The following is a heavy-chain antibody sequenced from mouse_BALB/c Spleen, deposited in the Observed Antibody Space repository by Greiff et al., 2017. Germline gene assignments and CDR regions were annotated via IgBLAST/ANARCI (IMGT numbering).Heavy chain of an antibody. J-gene: IGHJ4*01. Sequence: EVMLVESGGGLVKPGGSLKLSCAASGFTFSDYYMYWVRQTPEKRLEWVATISDGGSYTYYPDSVKGRFTISRDNAKNNLYLQMSSLKSEDTAMYYCARFTTAYYAMDYWGQGTSVTVSS. D-gene: IGHD1-2*01. CDR1: GFTFSDYY. V-gene: IGHV5-4*02. CDR3: ARFTTAYYAMDY. CDR2: ISDGGSYT.